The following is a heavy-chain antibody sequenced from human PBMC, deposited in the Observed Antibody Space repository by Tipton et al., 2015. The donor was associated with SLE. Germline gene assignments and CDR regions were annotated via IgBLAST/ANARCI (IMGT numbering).Heavy chain of an antibody. CDR3: ARGVPGELRGSDWILDAFNI. Sequence: TLSLTCTVSGGSISSSSYYWGWIRQPPGKGLEWIGSIYYSGSTYYNPSLKSRVTISVDTSKNHFSLRLSSVTAADTAVYYCARGVPGELRGSDWILDAFNIWGQGTEVTVSS. D-gene: IGHD3-16*01. CDR1: GGSISSSSYY. V-gene: IGHV4-39*07. CDR2: IYYSGST. J-gene: IGHJ3*02.